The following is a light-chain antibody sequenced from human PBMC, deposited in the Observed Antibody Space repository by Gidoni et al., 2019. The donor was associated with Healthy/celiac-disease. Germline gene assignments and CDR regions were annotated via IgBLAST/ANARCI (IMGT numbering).Light chain of an antibody. V-gene: IGKV3-11*01. Sequence: EIVLTQSPATLSLSPGERATLSCRVSQSVSSYLAWYQQKPGQAPRLLIYDVSYRATGILARFSGSGSGADFTLTISSLEPEDFAVYYCQQRSNWPYTFGQGTKLEIK. CDR3: QQRSNWPYT. J-gene: IGKJ2*01. CDR2: DVS. CDR1: QSVSSY.